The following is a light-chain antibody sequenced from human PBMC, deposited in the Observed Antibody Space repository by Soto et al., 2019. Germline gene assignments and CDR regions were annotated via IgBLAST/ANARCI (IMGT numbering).Light chain of an antibody. V-gene: IGKV1-5*03. CDR1: QSLTMW. CDR3: QHWTDYSWT. J-gene: IGKJ1*01. CDR2: KTS. Sequence: DIHMTQSPSTLSASVGDRVTITCRASQSLTMWLAWYQQKPGKAPNLLIYKTSSLESGVPSRFSGSGSWTGITLPNRILQPDYFANYYCQHWTDYSWTFGQGTKVEVK.